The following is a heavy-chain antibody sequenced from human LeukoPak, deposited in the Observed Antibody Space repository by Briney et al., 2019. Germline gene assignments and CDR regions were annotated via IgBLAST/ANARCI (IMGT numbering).Heavy chain of an antibody. Sequence: PSETLSLTCTVSGGSISSYYWSWIRQPAGKGLEWIGRIYTSGSTNYNPSLKSRVTMSVDTSKNQFSLKLSSVPAADTAVYYCARECGGGSCYVNYYYYYYMDVWGKGTTVTVSS. V-gene: IGHV4-4*07. CDR1: GGSISSYY. CDR2: IYTSGST. CDR3: ARECGGGSCYVNYYYYYYMDV. D-gene: IGHD2-15*01. J-gene: IGHJ6*03.